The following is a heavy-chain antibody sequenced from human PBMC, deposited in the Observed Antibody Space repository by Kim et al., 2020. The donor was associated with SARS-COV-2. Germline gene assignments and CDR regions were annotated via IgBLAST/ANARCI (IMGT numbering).Heavy chain of an antibody. CDR1: GYSFTSYW. J-gene: IGHJ6*02. V-gene: IGHV5-10-1*01. D-gene: IGHD5-12*01. CDR3: ARTDGYNYFYYYGMDV. CDR2: IDPSDSYT. Sequence: GESLKISCKGSGYSFTSYWISWVRQMPGKGLECMGRIDPSDSYTNYSPSFQGHVTISADKSISTAYLQWSSLKASDTAMYYCARTDGYNYFYYYGMDVWGQGTTVTVSS.